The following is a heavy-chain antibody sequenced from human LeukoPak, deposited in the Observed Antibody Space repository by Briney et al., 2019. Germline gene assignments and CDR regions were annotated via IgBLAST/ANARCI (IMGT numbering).Heavy chain of an antibody. CDR1: GYTFTSCY. CDR2: INPSGGST. CDR3: ARSEFPDGLQLRDD. D-gene: IGHD5-24*01. Sequence: ASVKVSCKASGYTFTSCYMHWVRQAPGQGLEWMGIINPSGGSTSYAHKFQGRVTMTRDTYTSTVYMELSSLRSEDMAVYYGARSEFPDGLQLRDDWGQGTLVTVSS. V-gene: IGHV1-46*01. J-gene: IGHJ4*02.